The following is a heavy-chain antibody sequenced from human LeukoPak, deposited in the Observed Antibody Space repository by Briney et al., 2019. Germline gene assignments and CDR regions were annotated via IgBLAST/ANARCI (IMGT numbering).Heavy chain of an antibody. D-gene: IGHD3-16*01. CDR2: IYYSGST. Sequence: SETLSLTCTVSGGSISSSSYYWGWIRQPPGKGLEWIGSIYYSGSTYYNPSLKSRVTISVDTSKNQFSLKLSSVTAADTAVYYCARDWGSDAFDIWGQGTMVTVSS. CDR3: ARDWGSDAFDI. V-gene: IGHV4-39*07. CDR1: GGSISSSSYY. J-gene: IGHJ3*02.